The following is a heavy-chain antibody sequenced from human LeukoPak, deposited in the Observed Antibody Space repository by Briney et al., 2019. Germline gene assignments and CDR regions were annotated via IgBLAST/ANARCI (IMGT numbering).Heavy chain of an antibody. V-gene: IGHV3-73*01. Sequence: GGSLRLSCAASGFTFSGSAMHWVRQASGKGLEWVGRIRSKANSYATAYAASVKGRFTISRDDSKNTAYLQMNSLKTEDTAVYYCTRRPPYGFAFDIWGQGTMVTASS. D-gene: IGHD2-8*01. J-gene: IGHJ3*02. CDR3: TRRPPYGFAFDI. CDR1: GFTFSGSA. CDR2: IRSKANSYAT.